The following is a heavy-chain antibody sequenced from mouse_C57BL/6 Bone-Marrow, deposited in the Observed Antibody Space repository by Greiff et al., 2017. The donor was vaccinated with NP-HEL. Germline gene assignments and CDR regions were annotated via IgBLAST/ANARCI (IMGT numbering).Heavy chain of an antibody. CDR3: ARSEDGYPAWFAY. V-gene: IGHV1-18*01. CDR1: GYTFTDYN. D-gene: IGHD2-3*01. Sequence: VQLQQSGPELVKPGASVKIPCKASGYTFTDYNMDWVKQSHGKSLEWIGDINPNNGGTIYNQKFKGKATLTVDKSSSTAYMELRSLTSEDTAVYYCARSEDGYPAWFAYWGQGTLVTVSA. J-gene: IGHJ3*01. CDR2: INPNNGGT.